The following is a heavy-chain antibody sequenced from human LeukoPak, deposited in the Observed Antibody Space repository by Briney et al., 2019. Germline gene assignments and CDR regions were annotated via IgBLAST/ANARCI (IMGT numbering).Heavy chain of an antibody. V-gene: IGHV3-7*01. Sequence: GGSLRLSCAASGLSFSDHWMTWVRHPPGKGLEWVATIKQDGSVKYYLDSVKGRFTISRDNAKNSLYLQMNSLRAEDTAVYYCARVNQVAGSAYGMDVWGQGTTVTVSS. CDR2: IKQDGSVK. CDR1: GLSFSDHW. J-gene: IGHJ6*02. D-gene: IGHD6-19*01. CDR3: ARVNQVAGSAYGMDV.